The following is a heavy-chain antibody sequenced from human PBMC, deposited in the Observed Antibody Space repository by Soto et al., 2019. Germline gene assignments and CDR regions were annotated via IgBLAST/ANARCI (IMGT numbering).Heavy chain of an antibody. CDR3: AHRQAQGIGLAGTFDS. J-gene: IGHJ4*02. CDR1: GFSFSTTGVG. D-gene: IGHD6-19*01. Sequence: ASGPTLVNPTQTLTLTCTFSGFSFSTTGVGVGWIRQPPGKALEWLALIYWDDDKRYSPSLKSRLTITKDTSKNQVVLTMTNMDPVDTATYYCAHRQAQGIGLAGTFDSWGQGTLVTVSS. CDR2: IYWDDDK. V-gene: IGHV2-5*02.